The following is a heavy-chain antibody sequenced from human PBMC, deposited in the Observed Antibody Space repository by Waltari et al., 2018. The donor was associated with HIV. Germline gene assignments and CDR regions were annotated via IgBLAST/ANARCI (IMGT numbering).Heavy chain of an antibody. Sequence: QLQLQESGPGLVKPSETLSLTCTVSGGSISSSSYYWGWIRQPPGKGLEWIGSIYYSGSTYYNPSLKSRVTISVDTAKNQFSLKLSSVTAADTAVYYCARRTDYSNNILFDYWGQGTLVTVSS. J-gene: IGHJ4*02. CDR3: ARRTDYSNNILFDY. D-gene: IGHD4-4*01. CDR1: GGSISSSSYY. V-gene: IGHV4-39*01. CDR2: IYYSGST.